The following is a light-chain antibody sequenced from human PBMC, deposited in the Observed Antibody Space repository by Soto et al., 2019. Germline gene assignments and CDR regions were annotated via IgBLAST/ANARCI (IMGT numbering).Light chain of an antibody. CDR3: QQYNSYAYT. CDR2: KAS. Sequence: DIQMTQSPSTLSASVGDRVTITCRASQSISSWLAWYQQKPGKAPKLLIYKASSLERGVPSRFSGSGSGTEFTLTISSLQPDYFATYYCQQYNSYAYTFGQGTKLEIK. CDR1: QSISSW. V-gene: IGKV1-5*03. J-gene: IGKJ2*01.